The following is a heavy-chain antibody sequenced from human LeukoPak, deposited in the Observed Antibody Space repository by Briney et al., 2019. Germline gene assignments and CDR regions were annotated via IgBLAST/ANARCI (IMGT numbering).Heavy chain of an antibody. CDR3: ARAYCSGGSCYRAHYYYYYMDV. Sequence: PGGSLRLSCAASGFTFSSYAMSWVRQAPGKGLEWVSAISGSGGSTYYADSVKGRFTISRDNSKNTLYLQMNSLRAEDTAVYYCARAYCSGGSCYRAHYYYYYMDVWGKGTTVTVSS. CDR1: GFTFSSYA. J-gene: IGHJ6*03. D-gene: IGHD2-15*01. V-gene: IGHV3-23*01. CDR2: ISGSGGST.